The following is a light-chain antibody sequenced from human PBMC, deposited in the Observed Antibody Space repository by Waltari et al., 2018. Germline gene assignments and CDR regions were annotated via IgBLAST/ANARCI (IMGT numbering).Light chain of an antibody. Sequence: QSVLTQAPSASGTPGQRVTISCLGSSSHIGSHYVTWYNQLPGTAPKLLIYNTNQRPSGVPDRFSGSKSGTSASLAISGLQSADEADYYCSAWDDSLNAWVFGGGARLTVL. CDR1: SSHIGSHY. CDR3: SAWDDSLNAWV. J-gene: IGLJ3*02. V-gene: IGLV1-44*01. CDR2: NTN.